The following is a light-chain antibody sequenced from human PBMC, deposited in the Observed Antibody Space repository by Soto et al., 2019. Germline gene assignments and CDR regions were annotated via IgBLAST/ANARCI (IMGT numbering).Light chain of an antibody. V-gene: IGKV3-15*01. CDR2: DAS. CDR1: QSVTTN. CDR3: QQYDRWPVT. Sequence: EVVMTQSPATLSVSPGERVTFSCRASQSVTTNLAWYQHKPGQSPRLLISDASTGASGIPPRFSGSGSGTEFTLNIDRLQAGGFAVYYGQQYDRWPVTFGGGTKVEIK. J-gene: IGKJ4*01.